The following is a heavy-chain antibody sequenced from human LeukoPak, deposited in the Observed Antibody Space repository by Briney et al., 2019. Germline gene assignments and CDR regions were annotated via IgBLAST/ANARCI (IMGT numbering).Heavy chain of an antibody. CDR1: GYSFISYY. CDR3: ARGYSSGYYHD. CDR2: INTSGGSA. D-gene: IGHD3-22*01. Sequence: GASVKVSCTASGYSFISYYMHWVRQAPGQGLEWMGTINTSGGSASYAQKFQGRATMTRDTSTSTVYMELSSLRSEDTAVYYCARGYSSGYYHDWGQGTLVTVSS. V-gene: IGHV1-46*01. J-gene: IGHJ4*02.